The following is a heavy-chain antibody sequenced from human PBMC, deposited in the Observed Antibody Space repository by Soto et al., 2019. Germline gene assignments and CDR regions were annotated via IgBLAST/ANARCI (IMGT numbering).Heavy chain of an antibody. CDR2: VYFSGST. J-gene: IGHJ5*02. V-gene: IGHV4-61*08. D-gene: IGHD3-16*01. CDR1: GDSVSSGDYY. CDR3: ARIPVDTYMIYWSDP. Sequence: PSETLSLTCSVSGDSVSSGDYYWSWIRQPPGKGLEWIGHVYFSGSTNYIPSLKSRLTMSVDTAKNQFSLKLNSVTAAATAVYYCARIPVDTYMIYWSDPWGQGTQVTVSS.